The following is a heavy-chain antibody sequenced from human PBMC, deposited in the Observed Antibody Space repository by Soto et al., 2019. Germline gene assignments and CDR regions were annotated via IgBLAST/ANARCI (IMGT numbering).Heavy chain of an antibody. Sequence: LRXSCAASGFTFSTYAISWVRQAPGKGLDWISAIINTGVRTYYADSVKGRFTISRDNSKNTVYLQMNSLRAEDTAVYYCVKEHGDSFSDSWGQGTLVTVSS. CDR3: VKEHGDSFSDS. J-gene: IGHJ4*02. CDR2: IINTGVRT. D-gene: IGHD2-21*01. V-gene: IGHV3-23*01. CDR1: GFTFSTYA.